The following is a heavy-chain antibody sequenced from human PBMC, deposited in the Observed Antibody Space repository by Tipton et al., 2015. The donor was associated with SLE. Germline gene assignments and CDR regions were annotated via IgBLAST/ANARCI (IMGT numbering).Heavy chain of an antibody. CDR3: ARWIPLTGINV. CDR1: GGSLGGYY. V-gene: IGHV4-34*01. CDR2: INHGGST. Sequence: TLSLTCSIYGGSLGGYYWSWIRQPPGKGLEWIGEINHGGSTNYKSSLRGRVTISVDKSKNQFSLKLTSVTAADTAVYYCARWIPLTGINVWGQGATVTVSS. D-gene: IGHD5-18*01. J-gene: IGHJ6*02.